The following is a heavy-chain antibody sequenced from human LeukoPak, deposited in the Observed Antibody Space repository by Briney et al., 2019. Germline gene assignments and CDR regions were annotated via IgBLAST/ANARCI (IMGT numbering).Heavy chain of an antibody. D-gene: IGHD2-21*01. Sequence: GGSLRLSCAASGFTFSSYWMSWVRQAPGKGLEWVANIKQDGSGKHYVDSVKGRFTISRDNAKNSLYLQMNSLRAEDTAVYYCAREKLGEHIVVADYWGQGTLVTVSS. CDR3: AREKLGEHIVVADY. CDR2: IKQDGSGK. V-gene: IGHV3-7*01. J-gene: IGHJ4*02. CDR1: GFTFSSYW.